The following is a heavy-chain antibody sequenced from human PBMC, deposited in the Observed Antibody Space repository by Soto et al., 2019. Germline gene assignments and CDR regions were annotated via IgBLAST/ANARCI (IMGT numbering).Heavy chain of an antibody. J-gene: IGHJ6*02. CDR1: GFTFSSYS. D-gene: IGHD2-8*01. Sequence: GGSLRLSCAASGFTFSSYSMNWVRQAPGKGLEWVSSISSSISYIYYADSVKGRFTISRDNAKNSLYLQMNSLRAEDTAVYYCARGYMVLGYGMDVWGQGTRVTVSS. CDR3: ARGYMVLGYGMDV. CDR2: ISSSISYI. V-gene: IGHV3-21*01.